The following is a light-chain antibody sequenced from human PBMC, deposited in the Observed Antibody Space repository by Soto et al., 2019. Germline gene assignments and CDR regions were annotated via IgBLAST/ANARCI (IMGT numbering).Light chain of an antibody. CDR3: QHPRWT. V-gene: IGKV1-5*01. CDR2: DAS. J-gene: IGKJ1*01. Sequence: GDRVTITCRASQSINRWFAWYQQKPGKAPKLLIYDASSLESGVPSRFSGSGSGTDFTLTITSLQPDDFATYYCQHPRWTFGQGTKVEIK. CDR1: QSINRW.